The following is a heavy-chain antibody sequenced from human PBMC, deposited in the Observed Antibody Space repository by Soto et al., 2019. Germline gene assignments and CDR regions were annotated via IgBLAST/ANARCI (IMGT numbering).Heavy chain of an antibody. CDR2: TWYDGGNK. D-gene: IGHD5-12*01. Sequence: QVPLVESGGGVVQPGGSLRLSCAVSGFTFSSYGMHWVRQAPGNGPEWVALTWYDGGNKYYADSVKGRFSISRDNSKNMLYLQMNSLRDEDTAVYYCVRASGYNGYDYVYYYGMDVWGQGTTVTVSS. CDR1: GFTFSSYG. J-gene: IGHJ6*02. V-gene: IGHV3-33*01. CDR3: VRASGYNGYDYVYYYGMDV.